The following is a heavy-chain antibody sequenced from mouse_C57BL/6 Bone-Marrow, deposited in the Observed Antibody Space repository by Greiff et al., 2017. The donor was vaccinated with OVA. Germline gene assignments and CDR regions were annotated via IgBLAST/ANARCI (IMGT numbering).Heavy chain of an antibody. Sequence: QVHVKQSGAELVKPGASVKMSCKASGYTFTTYPIEWMKQNHGKSLEWIGNFHPYNDDTKYNEKFKGKATLTVEKSSSTVYLELSRLTSDDSAVYYCAILLRSPDAMDYWGQGTSVTVSS. CDR3: AILLRSPDAMDY. CDR1: GYTFTTYP. CDR2: FHPYNDDT. V-gene: IGHV1-47*01. D-gene: IGHD1-1*01. J-gene: IGHJ4*01.